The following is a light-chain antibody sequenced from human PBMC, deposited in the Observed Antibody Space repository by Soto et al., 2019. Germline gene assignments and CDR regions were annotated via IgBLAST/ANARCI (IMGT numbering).Light chain of an antibody. J-gene: IGKJ1*01. V-gene: IGKV3-20*01. Sequence: DIVMTQSPLSLPVTPGEPASISCRSSQSVSSRYLAWYQQKPGQAPRLLIYGASSRPTGIPDRFSGSGSGTDFTLTISRLEPEDFAVYYCQQYGSSPWTFGQGTKVDIK. CDR3: QQYGSSPWT. CDR1: QSVSSRY. CDR2: GAS.